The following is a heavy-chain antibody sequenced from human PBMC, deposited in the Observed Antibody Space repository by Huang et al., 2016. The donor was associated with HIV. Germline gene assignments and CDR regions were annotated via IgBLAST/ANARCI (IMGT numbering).Heavy chain of an antibody. CDR1: GGSMSSHH. D-gene: IGHD5-18*01. Sequence: QVQLQESGPGLVKPSETLSLTCTVSGGSMSSHHWSWIRQPPGKGLEWIGSISNSGSTNYNPSPESRVSISVDTSKSHFSLRLTSVTAADTAVYYCARDPTRELYSYGKVTDYWGQGTLVTVSS. V-gene: IGHV4-59*11. CDR3: ARDPTRELYSYGKVTDY. J-gene: IGHJ4*02. CDR2: ISNSGST.